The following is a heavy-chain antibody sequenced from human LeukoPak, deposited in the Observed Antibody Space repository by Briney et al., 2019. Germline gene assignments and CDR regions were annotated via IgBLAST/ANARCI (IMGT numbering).Heavy chain of an antibody. CDR3: ARDLSVAGTFNY. V-gene: IGHV1-69*01. CDR1: GGTFSSYA. CDR2: IIPIFGTA. Sequence: SVKVSCKASGGTFSSYAISWVRQAPGQGLEWMGGIIPIFGTANYAQKFQGRVTITADESTSTAYMELSSLRSEDTAVYYCARDLSVAGTFNYWGQGTLVTVSS. J-gene: IGHJ4*02. D-gene: IGHD6-19*01.